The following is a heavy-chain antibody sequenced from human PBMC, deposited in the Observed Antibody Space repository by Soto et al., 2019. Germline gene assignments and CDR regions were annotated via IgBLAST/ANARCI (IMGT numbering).Heavy chain of an antibody. V-gene: IGHV3-23*01. Sequence: EVQLLESGGGLVQPGGSLRLSCAASGFTFSSYAMSWVRQAPGKGLEWVSAISGSGGSTYYADSVKGPFTISRDNSKNTLYLQMNSLRAEDTAVYYCAKDPGFYYDSSGYYPNYFDYWGQGTLVTVSS. D-gene: IGHD3-22*01. J-gene: IGHJ4*02. CDR2: ISGSGGST. CDR3: AKDPGFYYDSSGYYPNYFDY. CDR1: GFTFSSYA.